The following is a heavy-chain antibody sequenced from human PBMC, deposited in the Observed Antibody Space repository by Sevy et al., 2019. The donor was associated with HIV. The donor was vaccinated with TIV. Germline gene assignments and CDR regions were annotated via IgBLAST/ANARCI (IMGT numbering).Heavy chain of an antibody. J-gene: IGHJ4*02. Sequence: GGSLRLSCTSSGFTFGDYAMSWFRQAPGKGLEWVAFIRRNSHEPYGGTTEYAASVKGRFTISRDDSKDIAYLQMNSLKTEDTAAYYCTRPLATADTPEYFFDYWGQGILVTVSS. CDR2: IRRNSHEPYGGTT. CDR1: GFTFGDYA. CDR3: TRPLATADTPEYFFDY. D-gene: IGHD5-12*01. V-gene: IGHV3-49*03.